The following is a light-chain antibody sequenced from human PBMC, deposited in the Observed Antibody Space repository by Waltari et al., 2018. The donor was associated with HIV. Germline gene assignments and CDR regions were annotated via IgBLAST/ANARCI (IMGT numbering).Light chain of an antibody. CDR2: VNSDGSH. CDR3: QTWGTGIRV. CDR1: SGHSGSP. Sequence: QLELTQSSSASAFLAASVKNTSPLRSGHSGSPIAWHQQQTERGPRYLMKVNSDGSHRKRDGIPDRFSGSSSGAERYLTISSLQSEDEGDYYCQTWGTGIRVFGGGTKLTVL. V-gene: IGLV4-69*01. J-gene: IGLJ2*01.